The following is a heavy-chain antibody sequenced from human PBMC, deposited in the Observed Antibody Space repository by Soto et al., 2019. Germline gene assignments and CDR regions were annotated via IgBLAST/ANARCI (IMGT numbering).Heavy chain of an antibody. D-gene: IGHD5-18*01. CDR1: GGSISSGDYY. Sequence: QVQLQESGPGLVKPSQTLSLTCTVSGGSISSGDYYWSWIRQPPGEGLEWIGYIYYSGSTYYNPSLKSRLTISVDTSKNQFSLRLSSVIAADTAVYYCASSRYGYIFYDYWGQGTLVTVSS. V-gene: IGHV4-30-4*01. CDR2: IYYSGST. J-gene: IGHJ4*02. CDR3: ASSRYGYIFYDY.